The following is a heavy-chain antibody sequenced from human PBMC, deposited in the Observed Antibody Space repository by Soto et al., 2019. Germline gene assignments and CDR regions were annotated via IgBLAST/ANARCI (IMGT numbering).Heavy chain of an antibody. J-gene: IGHJ6*03. CDR2: IYYSGST. D-gene: IGHD3-10*01. CDR3: ARQGITMVRGVPQSNYYYYMDV. V-gene: IGHV4-59*08. CDR1: GGSISSYY. Sequence: SETLSLTCTVSGGSISSYYWSWIRQPPGKGLEWIGYIYYSGSTNYNPSLKSRVTIPVDTSKNQFSLKLSSVTAADTAVYYCARQGITMVRGVPQSNYYYYMDVWGKGTTVTVSS.